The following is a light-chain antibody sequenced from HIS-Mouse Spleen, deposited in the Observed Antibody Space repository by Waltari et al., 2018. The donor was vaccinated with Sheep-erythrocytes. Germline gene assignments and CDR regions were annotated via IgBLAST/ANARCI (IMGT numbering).Light chain of an antibody. J-gene: IGLJ3*02. Sequence: QSALTQPASVSGSPGQSITISCTGTSSDGGSYNLVSWYQQHPGKAPKLMIYEGSKRPAWVAIRFAGSTSGNTASLTISGLQAEDEADYYCCSYAGSSTPWVFGGGTKLTVL. CDR1: SSDGGSYNL. CDR2: EGS. V-gene: IGLV2-23*01. CDR3: CSYAGSSTPWV.